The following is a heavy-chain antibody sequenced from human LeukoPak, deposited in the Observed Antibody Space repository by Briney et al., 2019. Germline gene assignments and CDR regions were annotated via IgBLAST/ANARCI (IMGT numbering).Heavy chain of an antibody. D-gene: IGHD3-10*01. V-gene: IGHV3-64*04. CDR1: GFTFSRYA. CDR2: ISSNGGST. CDR3: AKGQRGSGGFDY. Sequence: GGSLRLSCSASGFTFSRYAMHWVRQAPGKGLEYVSAISSNGGSTYYADSVKGRFTISRDNSKNTLYLQMNSLRAEDTAVYYCAKGQRGSGGFDYWGQGTLVTVSS. J-gene: IGHJ4*02.